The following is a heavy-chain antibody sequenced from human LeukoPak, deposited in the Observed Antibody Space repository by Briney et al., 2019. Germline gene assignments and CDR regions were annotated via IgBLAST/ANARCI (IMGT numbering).Heavy chain of an antibody. CDR2: IYSGGST. Sequence: PGGSLRLSCAASGFTFSSYSMNWVRQAPGKGLEWVSVIYSGGSTYYADSVKGRFTISRDNSKNTLYLQMNSLRAEDTAVYYCARHFYADSSGYYNDAFDIWGQGTMVTVSS. V-gene: IGHV3-66*04. D-gene: IGHD3-22*01. J-gene: IGHJ3*02. CDR1: GFTFSSYS. CDR3: ARHFYADSSGYYNDAFDI.